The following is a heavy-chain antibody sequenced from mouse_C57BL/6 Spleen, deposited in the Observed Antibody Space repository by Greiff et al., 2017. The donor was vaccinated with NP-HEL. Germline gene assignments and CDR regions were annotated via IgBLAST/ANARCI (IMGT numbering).Heavy chain of an antibody. D-gene: IGHD1-1*01. V-gene: IGHV1-76*01. J-gene: IGHJ2*01. Sequence: VQLQQSGAELVRPGASVKLSCKASGYTFTDYYINWVKQRPGQGLEWIARIYPGSGNTYYNEKFKGKATLTAEKSSSTAYMQLSSLTSEDSAVYFCARDYGVWYFDYWGQGTTLTVSS. CDR2: IYPGSGNT. CDR1: GYTFTDYY. CDR3: ARDYGVWYFDY.